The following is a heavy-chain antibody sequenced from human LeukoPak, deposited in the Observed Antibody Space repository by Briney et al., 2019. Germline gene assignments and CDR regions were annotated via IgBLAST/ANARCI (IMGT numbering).Heavy chain of an antibody. V-gene: IGHV4-39*02. J-gene: IGHJ5*02. CDR3: ARRSGDWAVNWFDP. CDR2: LYSDGRT. CDR1: GGSITGTTYY. Sequence: SETLSLTCTVSGGSITGTTYYWAWFRQPPGKGLEWIGSLYSDGRTFYGPSLKSRITISGDTSKNHFSLKLTSVTAADKAVYYCARRSGDWAVNWFDPWGQGTLVTVSS. D-gene: IGHD2-21*02.